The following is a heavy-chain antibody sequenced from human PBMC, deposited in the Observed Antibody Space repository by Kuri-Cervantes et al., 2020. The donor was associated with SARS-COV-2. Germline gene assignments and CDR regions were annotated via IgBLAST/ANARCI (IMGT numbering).Heavy chain of an antibody. Sequence: ASVKVSCKASGYTFTSYGISWVRQAPGQGLEWMGIINPSGGSTSYAQKFQGRVTMTRDTSTSTVYTELSSLRSEDTAVYYCARGVQLWFQGNYYYYYMDVWGKGTTVTVSS. J-gene: IGHJ6*03. V-gene: IGHV1-46*01. D-gene: IGHD5-18*01. CDR3: ARGVQLWFQGNYYYYYMDV. CDR2: INPSGGST. CDR1: GYTFTSYG.